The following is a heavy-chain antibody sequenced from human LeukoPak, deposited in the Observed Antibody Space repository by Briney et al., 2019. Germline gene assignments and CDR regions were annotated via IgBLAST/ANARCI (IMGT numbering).Heavy chain of an antibody. J-gene: IGHJ4*02. Sequence: PSETLSLTCTVSGGSISSGDNYWSWIRQPPGKGLGWIGYIYYSGSTYYNPSVKSRVTISVDTSKNQFSLKLSSVTAADTAVYYCARVRYCSSTSCYLFDYWGQGTLVTVSS. CDR3: ARVRYCSSTSCYLFDY. CDR1: GGSISSGDNY. CDR2: IYYSGST. D-gene: IGHD2-2*01. V-gene: IGHV4-30-4*08.